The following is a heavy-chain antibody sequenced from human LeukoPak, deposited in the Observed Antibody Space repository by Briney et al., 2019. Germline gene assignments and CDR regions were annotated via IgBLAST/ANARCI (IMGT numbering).Heavy chain of an antibody. Sequence: PGGSLRLSCAASRFTYSNYAMSWVRQAPGKGLEWVSGMSGGGASTYYADSVKGRFTISRDNSKNTLYLQMNSLRAEDTAVYYCAKGIDYGDYVRLDYRGQGTLVTVSS. CDR3: AKGIDYGDYVRLDY. CDR2: MSGGGAST. J-gene: IGHJ4*02. V-gene: IGHV3-23*01. D-gene: IGHD4-17*01. CDR1: RFTYSNYA.